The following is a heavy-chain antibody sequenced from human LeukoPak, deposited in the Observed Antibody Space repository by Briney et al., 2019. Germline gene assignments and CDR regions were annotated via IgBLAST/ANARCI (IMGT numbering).Heavy chain of an antibody. J-gene: IGHJ4*02. D-gene: IGHD3-10*01. V-gene: IGHV3-53*01. CDR2: IYSGGST. CDR1: GFSVSNYY. CDR3: VSLGRSGSTWIDY. Sequence: PGGSLRLSCTASGFSVSNYYMSWVRQAPGKGLEWVSVIYSGGSTNYTDSVRGRVTISRDKSKNTLYLQRNSLRAEDTGVYFSVSLGRSGSTWIDYWGEGSLVTASS.